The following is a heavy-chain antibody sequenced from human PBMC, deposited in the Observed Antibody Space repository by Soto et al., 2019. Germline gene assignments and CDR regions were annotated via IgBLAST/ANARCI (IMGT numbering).Heavy chain of an antibody. D-gene: IGHD3-22*01. J-gene: IGHJ3*02. Sequence: PGGPLRLSCSASGFTFSSYAMHWVRQAPGKGLEYVSAISSNGGSTYYADSVKGRFTISRDNSKNTLYLQMSSLRAEDTAVYYFVKMNYYDSSGDYGDLDSIGAFDIWCQGTMVTVSS. CDR1: GFTFSSYA. V-gene: IGHV3-64D*06. CDR3: VKMNYYDSSGDYGDLDSIGAFDI. CDR2: ISSNGGST.